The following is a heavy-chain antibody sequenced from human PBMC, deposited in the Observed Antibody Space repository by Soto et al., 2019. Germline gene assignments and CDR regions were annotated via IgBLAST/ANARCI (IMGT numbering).Heavy chain of an antibody. J-gene: IGHJ4*02. D-gene: IGHD4-17*01. V-gene: IGHV3-11*06. CDR1: GFTFSAYY. Sequence: GSLRLSCASSGFTFSAYYMSWIRQAPGKGLEWVSYISSSSSYTNYADSVKGRFTISRDNAKNSLYLQMNSLRAEHTAVYYCARALGRYGDDPYYFDYWGQGTQVTVSS. CDR3: ARALGRYGDDPYYFDY. CDR2: ISSSSSYT.